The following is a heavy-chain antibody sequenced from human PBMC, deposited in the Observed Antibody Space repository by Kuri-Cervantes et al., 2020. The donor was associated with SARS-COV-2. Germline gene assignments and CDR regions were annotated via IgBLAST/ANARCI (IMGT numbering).Heavy chain of an antibody. J-gene: IGHJ4*02. V-gene: IGHV4-59*11. CDR1: GGSISSHY. CDR2: ISYIGST. D-gene: IGHD5-18*01. CDR3: ARGLGYSYGRRSPQGDF. Sequence: SETLSLTCTVSGGSISSHYWSWIRQPPGKGLEWIGYISYIGSTFYHPPLKSRVTISSDTSRNQFSLRLTSVTAADTAVYFCARGLGYSYGRRSPQGDFWGQGILVTVSS.